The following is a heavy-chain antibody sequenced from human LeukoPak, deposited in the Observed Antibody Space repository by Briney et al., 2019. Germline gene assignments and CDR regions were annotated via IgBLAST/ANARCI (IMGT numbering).Heavy chain of an antibody. Sequence: GASVKVSCKASGYTSTGYYMHWMRQAPGQGLEWMGWINPNSGGTNYAQKFQGRVTMTRDTSISTAYMELSRLRSDDTAVYYCARVRGKRGYSYGYKDYWGQGTLVTVSS. J-gene: IGHJ4*02. V-gene: IGHV1-2*02. D-gene: IGHD5-18*01. CDR3: ARVRGKRGYSYGYKDY. CDR1: GYTSTGYY. CDR2: INPNSGGT.